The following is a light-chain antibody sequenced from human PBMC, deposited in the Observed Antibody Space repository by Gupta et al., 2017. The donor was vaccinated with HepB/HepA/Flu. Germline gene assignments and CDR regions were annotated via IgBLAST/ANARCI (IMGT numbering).Light chain of an antibody. Sequence: QSGLTQPASVSGSPGQSITISCTGTSSDVGGYNSVSWYQQYPGRAPKLLIYDVSNRPSGVSNRFSGSKTGTSASLTISGLQAEDEAVYYCTSFTSGSTIVIFGGGTELTVL. CDR1: SSDVGGYNS. V-gene: IGLV2-14*03. J-gene: IGLJ2*01. CDR2: DVS. CDR3: TSFTSGSTIVI.